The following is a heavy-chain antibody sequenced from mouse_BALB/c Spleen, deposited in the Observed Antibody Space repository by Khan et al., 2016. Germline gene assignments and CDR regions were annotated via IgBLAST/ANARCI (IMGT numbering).Heavy chain of an antibody. CDR1: GYTFTNYG. V-gene: IGHV9-3*02. D-gene: IGHD1-1*01. Sequence: QIQLVQSGPELKKPGETVKISCKASGYTFTNYGMNWVKQAPGKGLKWMGWINTNTGEPTYAEEFKGRFAFSLETSASTAYLQINNLKNEDTATYFCAGEYYGSNWFAYWGQGTLVTVSA. J-gene: IGHJ3*01. CDR3: AGEYYGSNWFAY. CDR2: INTNTGEP.